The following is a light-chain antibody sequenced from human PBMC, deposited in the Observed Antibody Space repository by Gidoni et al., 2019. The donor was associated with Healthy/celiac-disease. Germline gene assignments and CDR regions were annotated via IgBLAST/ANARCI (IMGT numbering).Light chain of an antibody. CDR3: QQSYSTPRT. CDR2: AAS. J-gene: IGKJ1*01. CDR1: QSISSY. V-gene: IGKV1-39*01. Sequence: IQMTHSPSSLSASVGDRVTITCRASQSISSYLIWYQQKPGNAPKLLIYAASSMQSGVPSRFSGSGSGTDFTLTISSLQPEDFAIYYCQQSYSTPRTFGQGTKVEIK.